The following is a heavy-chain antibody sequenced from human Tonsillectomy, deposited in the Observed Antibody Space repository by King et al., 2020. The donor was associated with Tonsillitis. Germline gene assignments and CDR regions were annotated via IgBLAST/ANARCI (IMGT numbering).Heavy chain of an antibody. V-gene: IGHV1-18*01. CDR3: ARDPGVTTNNWFDP. J-gene: IGHJ5*02. Sequence: QVQLVQSGAEVKKPGASVRVSCKASGYSFTSYAITWVRQAPGQGLEWMGWISAYSGNTNFAQKFQGRVTMTTDTSTSTAYMELRSLRSDDTAVYYCARDPGVTTNNWFDPWGQGTLVTVSS. CDR2: ISAYSGNT. CDR1: GYSFTSYA. D-gene: IGHD1-26*01.